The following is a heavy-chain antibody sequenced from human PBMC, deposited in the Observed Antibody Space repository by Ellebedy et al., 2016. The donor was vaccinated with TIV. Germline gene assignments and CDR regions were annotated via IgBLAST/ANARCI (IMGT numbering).Heavy chain of an antibody. V-gene: IGHV1-46*01. D-gene: IGHD4-11*01. CDR1: GYTFTSYY. Sequence: ASVKVSXKASGYTFTSYYMHWVRQAPGQGLEWMGIINPSGGSTSYAQKFQGRVTMTRDTSTSTVYMELSSLRSEDTAVYYCARENRPYSNYVRYYYYYMDVWGKGTTVTVSS. CDR2: INPSGGST. CDR3: ARENRPYSNYVRYYYYYMDV. J-gene: IGHJ6*03.